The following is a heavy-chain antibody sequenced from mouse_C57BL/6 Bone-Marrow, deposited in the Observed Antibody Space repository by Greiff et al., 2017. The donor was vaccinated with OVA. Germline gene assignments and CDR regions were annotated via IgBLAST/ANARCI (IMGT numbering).Heavy chain of an antibody. Sequence: VQLQQSGPELVKPGASVKLSCTASGFNIKDYYMHWVKQRTEQGLEWIGRIDPEDGETKYAPNFQGKATITADTSSNTAYLQLSSLTSEDTAVYYCASNYDVGGYAMDYWGQGTSVTVSS. CDR1: GFNIKDYY. J-gene: IGHJ4*01. D-gene: IGHD2-4*01. CDR3: ASNYDVGGYAMDY. CDR2: IDPEDGET. V-gene: IGHV14-2*01.